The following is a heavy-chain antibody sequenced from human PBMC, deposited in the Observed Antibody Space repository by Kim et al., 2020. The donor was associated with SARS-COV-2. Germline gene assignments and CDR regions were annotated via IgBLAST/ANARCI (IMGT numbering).Heavy chain of an antibody. D-gene: IGHD3-16*01. Sequence: GGSLRLSCAASGFPFRNYAMHWVRQAPGKGLEWVALMSFDGSYKYYPDSVKGRFTISKDTSRDTLYLQMDSLRAADTAIYYCAREITVGGYYLDSWGQGT. J-gene: IGHJ4*02. CDR1: GFPFRNYA. V-gene: IGHV3-30*04. CDR3: AREITVGGYYLDS. CDR2: MSFDGSYK.